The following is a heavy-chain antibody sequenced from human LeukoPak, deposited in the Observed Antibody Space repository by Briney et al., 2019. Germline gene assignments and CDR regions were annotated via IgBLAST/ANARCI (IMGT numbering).Heavy chain of an antibody. CDR1: RFTFSEYW. V-gene: IGHV3-7*01. CDR3: AKIRYGTGWYYDY. D-gene: IGHD6-19*01. Sequence: PGGSLRLSCAASRFTFSEYWMSWVRQAPGKGLEWVANINQDGRDIYYVDSVKGRFTISRDNAKNSLYLQMNSLRADDTAVYYCAKIRYGTGWYYDYWGQGTLVTVSS. CDR2: INQDGRDI. J-gene: IGHJ4*02.